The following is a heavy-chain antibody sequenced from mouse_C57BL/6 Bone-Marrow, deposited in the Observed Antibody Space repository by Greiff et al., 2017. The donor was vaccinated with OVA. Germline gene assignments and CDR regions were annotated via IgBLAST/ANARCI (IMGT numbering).Heavy chain of an antibody. V-gene: IGHV1-82*01. J-gene: IGHJ2*01. D-gene: IGHD3-3*01. CDR3: ARGGTTFAY. Sequence: QVQLQQSGPELVKPGASVKISCKASGYAFSSSWMNWVKQRPGKGLEWIGRIYPGDGDTNYNGKFKGKATLTADKSSSTAYMQLSSLTSEDSAVYFCARGGTTFAYWGQGTTLTVSS. CDR2: IYPGDGDT. CDR1: GYAFSSSW.